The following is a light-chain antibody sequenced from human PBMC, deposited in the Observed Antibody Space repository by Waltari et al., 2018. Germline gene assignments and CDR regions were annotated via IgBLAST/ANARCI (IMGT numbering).Light chain of an antibody. Sequence: SSELTQPPSVSVSPGQTASITCSADALPKQYGYWYQQKPGQVPALAIYKDSERPSGIPERFSGSSSVTTVRLTIRGVHAEDEADYYCQSADSSVTYVIFGAGTKLTVL. V-gene: IGLV3-25*03. CDR1: ALPKQY. CDR3: QSADSSVTYVI. J-gene: IGLJ2*01. CDR2: KDS.